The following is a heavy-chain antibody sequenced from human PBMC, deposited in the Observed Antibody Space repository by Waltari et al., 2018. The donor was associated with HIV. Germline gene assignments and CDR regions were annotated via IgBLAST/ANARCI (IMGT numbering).Heavy chain of an antibody. Sequence: QVQLQESGPGLVQPSQTLSLPCTVSGGSIHPANYYWSWIRPTPGKGLEWIGYSFFSGITEYNPSFKSRAVISSDTSKNQFYLTLTSVTAADTAIYFCARDRPVTGYLDPWGRGIMVTVSS. CDR1: GGSIHPANYY. CDR3: ARDRPVTGYLDP. D-gene: IGHD3-9*01. J-gene: IGHJ5*02. V-gene: IGHV4-30-4*01. CDR2: SFFSGIT.